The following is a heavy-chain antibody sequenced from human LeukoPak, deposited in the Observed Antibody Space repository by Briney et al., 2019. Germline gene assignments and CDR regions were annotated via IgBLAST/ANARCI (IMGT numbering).Heavy chain of an antibody. CDR2: ISAYNGNT. CDR1: GYTFTSYG. J-gene: IGHJ4*02. CDR3: ARAPPHGFRMIVVVDDY. Sequence: GASVKVSCKASGYTFTSYGISWVRQAPGQGLEWMGWISAYNGNTNYAQKLQGRVTMTTDTSTSTAYMELRSLRSDDTAVYYCARAPPHGFRMIVVVDDYWGQGTLVTVSS. D-gene: IGHD3-22*01. V-gene: IGHV1-18*01.